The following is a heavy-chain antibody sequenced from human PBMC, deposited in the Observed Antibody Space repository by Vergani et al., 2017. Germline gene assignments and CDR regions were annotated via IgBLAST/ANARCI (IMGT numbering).Heavy chain of an antibody. D-gene: IGHD6-6*01. V-gene: IGHV4-34*01. CDR1: GGSISSYY. Sequence: QVQLQQWGAGLLKPSETLSLTCAVYGGSISSYYWSWIRQPPGKGLEWIGEINHSGSTNYNPSLKSRVTISVDTSKNQFSLKLSSVTAADTAVYYCARGGVRSIAARRFDYWGQGTLVTVSS. CDR3: ARGGVRSIAARRFDY. CDR2: INHSGST. J-gene: IGHJ4*02.